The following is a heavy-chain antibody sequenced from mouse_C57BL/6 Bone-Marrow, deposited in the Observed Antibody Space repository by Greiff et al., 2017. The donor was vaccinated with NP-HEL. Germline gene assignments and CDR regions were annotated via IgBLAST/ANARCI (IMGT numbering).Heavy chain of an antibody. J-gene: IGHJ3*01. Sequence: QVQLQQSGAELARPGASVKLSCKASGYTFTSYGISWVKQRTGQGLEWIGEIYPRSGNTYYNEKFKGKATLTADKSSSTAYMELRSLTSEDSAVYFCARRRGYTIVTTRSWFAYWGQGTLVTVSA. D-gene: IGHD2-5*01. CDR3: ARRRGYTIVTTRSWFAY. V-gene: IGHV1-81*01. CDR2: IYPRSGNT. CDR1: GYTFTSYG.